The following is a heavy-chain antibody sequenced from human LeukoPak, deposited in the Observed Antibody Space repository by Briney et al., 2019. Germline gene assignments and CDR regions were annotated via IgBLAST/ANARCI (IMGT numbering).Heavy chain of an antibody. CDR2: IYHSGST. V-gene: IGHV4-30-2*01. CDR1: GGSISSGGYS. CDR3: ARSGYYEATFDY. J-gene: IGHJ4*02. Sequence: PSETLSLTCAVSGGSISSGGYSWSWIRQPPGKGLEWIGYIYHSGSTYYNPSLKSRVTISVDRSKNRFSLKLSSVTAADTAVYYCARSGYYEATFDYWGQGTLVTVSS. D-gene: IGHD3-22*01.